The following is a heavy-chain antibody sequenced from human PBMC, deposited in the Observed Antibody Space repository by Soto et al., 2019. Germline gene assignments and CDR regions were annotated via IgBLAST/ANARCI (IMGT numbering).Heavy chain of an antibody. D-gene: IGHD1-26*01. CDR3: ARDPKDTGNFDY. CDR1: GGSISSGGYY. V-gene: IGHV4-31*03. CDR2: IYYSGST. J-gene: IGHJ4*02. Sequence: LSLTCTVSGGSISSGGYYWSWIRQHPGKGLEWIGYIYYSGSTYYNPSLKSRVTISVDTSKNQFSLKLSSVTAADTAVYYCARDPKDTGNFDYWGQGTLVTVSS.